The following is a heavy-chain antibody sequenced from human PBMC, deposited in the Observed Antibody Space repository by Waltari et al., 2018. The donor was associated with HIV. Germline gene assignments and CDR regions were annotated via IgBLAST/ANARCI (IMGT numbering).Heavy chain of an antibody. Sequence: QVQLVQSGAEVKKPGASVKVSCKASGYPFTGYYMHWVRPAPGQGLEWMGWINPNSGGTNYAQKFQGRVTMTRDTSISTAYMELSRLRSDDTAVYYCASSKDYYDSSGYYYVYWGQGTLVTVSS. J-gene: IGHJ4*02. CDR3: ASSKDYYDSSGYYYVY. CDR2: INPNSGGT. CDR1: GYPFTGYY. V-gene: IGHV1-2*02. D-gene: IGHD3-22*01.